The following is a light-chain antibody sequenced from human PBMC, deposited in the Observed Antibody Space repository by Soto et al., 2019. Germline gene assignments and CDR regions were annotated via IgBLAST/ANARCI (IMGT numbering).Light chain of an antibody. CDR1: SSDVGSYNL. Sequence: ALTQPASVSGSPGQSITISCTGTSSDVGSYNLVSWYQQHPGKAPKLMIYEGSKRPSGVSNRFSGSKSGNTASLTISGLQAEDEADYYCCSYADSSTYVVFGGGTKLTVL. V-gene: IGLV2-23*01. CDR2: EGS. CDR3: CSYADSSTYVV. J-gene: IGLJ2*01.